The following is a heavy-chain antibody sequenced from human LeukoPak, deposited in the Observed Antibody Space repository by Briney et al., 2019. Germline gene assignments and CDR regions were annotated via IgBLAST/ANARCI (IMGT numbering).Heavy chain of an antibody. D-gene: IGHD2-21*02. Sequence: SETLSLTCTVSGGSISSYYWSWIRQPPGKGLEWIGEVFHNGRTKYNPSFQSRLTMSVDSSKNQFSLQLTSVSAADTAVYYCKSRAHEVVTASDYWGQGTQVTVSS. CDR1: GGSISSYY. J-gene: IGHJ4*02. V-gene: IGHV4-59*12. CDR2: VFHNGRT. CDR3: KSRAHEVVTASDY.